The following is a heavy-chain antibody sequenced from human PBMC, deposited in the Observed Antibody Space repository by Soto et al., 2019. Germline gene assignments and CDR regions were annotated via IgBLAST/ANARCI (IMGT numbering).Heavy chain of an antibody. CDR3: TTKTPGIAVAGTRFDY. CDR2: IRSKANSYAT. CDR1: GFTFSGSA. V-gene: IGHV3-73*01. Sequence: LRLSCAASGFTFSGSAMHWVRQASGKGLEWVGRIRSKANSYATAYAASVKGRFTISRDDSKNTAYLQMNSLKTEDTAVYYCTTKTPGIAVAGTRFDYWGQGTLVTVSS. J-gene: IGHJ4*02. D-gene: IGHD6-19*01.